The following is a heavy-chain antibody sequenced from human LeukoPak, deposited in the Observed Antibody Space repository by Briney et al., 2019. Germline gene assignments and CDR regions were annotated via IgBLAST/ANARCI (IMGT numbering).Heavy chain of an antibody. CDR3: ARGIGGHNWFDP. Sequence: ASVKVSCKASGGTFSSYAISWVRQAPGQGLEXXGGIIPIFGTANYAQKFQGRVTITADESTSTAYMELSSLRSEDTAVYYCARGIGGHNWFDPWGQGTLVTVSS. V-gene: IGHV1-69*13. J-gene: IGHJ5*02. CDR2: IIPIFGTA. CDR1: GGTFSSYA. D-gene: IGHD2-15*01.